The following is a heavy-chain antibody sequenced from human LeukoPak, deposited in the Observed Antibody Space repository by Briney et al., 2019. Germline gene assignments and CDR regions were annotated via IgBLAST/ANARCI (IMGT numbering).Heavy chain of an antibody. CDR3: ARGRYGSGSYYLDY. CDR2: IYYSGST. V-gene: IGHV4-59*12. CDR1: GGSISSYY. J-gene: IGHJ4*02. D-gene: IGHD3-10*01. Sequence: SETLSLTCTVSGGSISSYYWNWIRQPPGKGLEWIGYIYYSGSTNYNPSLKSRVTISVDTSKNQFSLRLSSVTAADTAVYYCARGRYGSGSYYLDYWGQGTLVTVSS.